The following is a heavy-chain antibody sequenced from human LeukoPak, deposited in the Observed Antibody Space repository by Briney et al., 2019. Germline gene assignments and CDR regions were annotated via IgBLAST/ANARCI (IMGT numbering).Heavy chain of an antibody. J-gene: IGHJ6*02. CDR2: SRNKAKSHTT. CDR3: ALWSYYYYGLDV. Sequence: QPGGSLRLSCAASGFTFSDYYTSWVRQAPGKGLEWVGRSRNKAKSHTTEYAASVKGRFTISRDNSNNSVWLQMNSLKTEDTAVYYCALWSYYYYGLDVWGQGTTVTVSS. D-gene: IGHD5-18*01. CDR1: GFTFSDYY. V-gene: IGHV3-72*01.